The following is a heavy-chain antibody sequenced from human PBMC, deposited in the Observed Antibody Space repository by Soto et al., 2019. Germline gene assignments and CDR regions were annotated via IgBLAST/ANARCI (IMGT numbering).Heavy chain of an antibody. CDR2: ISPYNGKT. V-gene: IGHV1-18*01. D-gene: IGHD1-26*01. CDR3: ARESRLGSNAGASCDI. CDR1: GYAFSSFG. J-gene: IGHJ3*02. Sequence: HGQLVQSGAEVKNPGTSVKVSCTASGYAFSSFGIDWVRQAPGQGLEWMGWISPYNGKTKYAQNLKDRVTLTTDASTTTAYMELRSLTSDDTAIYYCARESRLGSNAGASCDIWGQGTVVAVSS.